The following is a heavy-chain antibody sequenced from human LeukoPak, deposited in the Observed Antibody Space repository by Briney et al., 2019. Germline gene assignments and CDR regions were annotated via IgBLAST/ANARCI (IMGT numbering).Heavy chain of an antibody. CDR1: GFTVSSNY. CDR2: IYTSGGT. J-gene: IGHJ3*02. V-gene: IGHV3-53*01. CDR3: ARDTGSKTPGTIVEATGDAFDI. Sequence: GGSLRLSCAASGFTVSSNYMSWVRQAPGKGLEWVSVIYTSGGTYYADSVKGRFTISRDNVENTLFLQMNSLRVEDTAVYYCARDTGSKTPGTIVEATGDAFDIWGHGTMVTVSS. D-gene: IGHD1-26*01.